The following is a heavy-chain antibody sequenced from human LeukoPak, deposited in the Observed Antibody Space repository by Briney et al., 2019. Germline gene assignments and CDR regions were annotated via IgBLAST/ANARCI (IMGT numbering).Heavy chain of an antibody. Sequence: SEILSLTCTVSGGSITSYYWSWIRQPPGKGLEWIGYIYYSGSTNYKSSLKSRVTISVDTSKNQFSLKLSSVTAADTALYFCAGTELGYCTVTGCPLESWGQGTLVTVSS. CDR2: IYYSGST. D-gene: IGHD2-8*02. V-gene: IGHV4-59*01. CDR1: GGSITSYY. J-gene: IGHJ4*02. CDR3: AGTELGYCTVTGCPLES.